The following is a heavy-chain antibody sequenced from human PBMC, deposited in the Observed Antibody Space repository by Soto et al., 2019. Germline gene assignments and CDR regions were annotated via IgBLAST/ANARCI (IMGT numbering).Heavy chain of an antibody. J-gene: IGHJ4*02. CDR2: IKQDGSEK. D-gene: IGHD6-19*01. CDR3: ARDRFYSSNYFDY. V-gene: IGHV3-7*01. CDR1: GFTFSSYW. Sequence: PGESLKISCVASGFTFSSYWMSWVRQAPGKGLEWVANIKQDGSEKYYVDSVKGRFTISRDNAKISLYLQMNSLRAEDTAVYYCARDRFYSSNYFDYWGQGTLVTVSS.